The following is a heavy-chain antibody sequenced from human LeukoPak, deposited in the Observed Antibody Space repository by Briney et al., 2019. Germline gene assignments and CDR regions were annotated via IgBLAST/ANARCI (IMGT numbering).Heavy chain of an antibody. J-gene: IGHJ3*02. CDR3: AREGWYYYGSGSYDAFDI. CDR2: IYYSGST. Sequence: SSESLSLTCTVSGGSISSSSYYWGWIRQPPGKGLEWIGSIYYSGSTNYNPSLKSRVTISVDTSKNQFSLKLSSVTAADTAVYYCAREGWYYYGSGSYDAFDIWGQGTMVTVSS. V-gene: IGHV4-39*07. D-gene: IGHD3-10*01. CDR1: GGSISSSSYY.